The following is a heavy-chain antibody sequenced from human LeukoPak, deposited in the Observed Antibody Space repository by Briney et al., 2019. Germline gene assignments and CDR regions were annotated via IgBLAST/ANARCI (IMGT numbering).Heavy chain of an antibody. Sequence: GGSLRLSCAASGFTFSSYAMSWVRQAPGKGLEWVSAISGSGGSTYYADSVKGRFTISRDNSKNTLYLQMNSLRAEDTAVYYCAKERAYCGGDCSLGDAFDIWGQGTMVTVSS. CDR1: GFTFSSYA. D-gene: IGHD2-21*02. V-gene: IGHV3-23*01. CDR2: ISGSGGST. J-gene: IGHJ3*02. CDR3: AKERAYCGGDCSLGDAFDI.